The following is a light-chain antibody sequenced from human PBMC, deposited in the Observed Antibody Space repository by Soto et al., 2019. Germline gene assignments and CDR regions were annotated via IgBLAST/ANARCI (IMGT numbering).Light chain of an antibody. CDR2: GAS. Sequence: EIVLTQSPATLSLSPGERATLSCRASQSVSSSYLAWYLQKPGQAPRLLIYGASSRATGIPDRFRGSGSGTDFTLTISRLEPEDFAVYYCQQYGSSPPITFGQGTRLEIK. CDR3: QQYGSSPPIT. V-gene: IGKV3-20*01. J-gene: IGKJ5*01. CDR1: QSVSSSY.